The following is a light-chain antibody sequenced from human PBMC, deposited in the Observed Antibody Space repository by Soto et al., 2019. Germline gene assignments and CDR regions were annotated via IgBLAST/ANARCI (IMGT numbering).Light chain of an antibody. CDR1: SSNIGSNY. V-gene: IGLV1-51*02. J-gene: IGLJ2*01. CDR3: GTWDSSLSAGV. CDR2: ENN. Sequence: QSVLTQPPSVSAAPGQKVTISCSGSSSNIGSNYVSWYQHLPGTAPKLIIYENNKRPSGIPDRFSGSKSGTSATLGITGLQTGDEADYYCGTWDSSLSAGVFGGGTKLTVL.